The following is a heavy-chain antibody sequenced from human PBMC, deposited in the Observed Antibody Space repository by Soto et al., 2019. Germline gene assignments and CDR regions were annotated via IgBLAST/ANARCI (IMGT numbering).Heavy chain of an antibody. CDR3: AKNGQPPYYYYGMDV. D-gene: IGHD2-8*01. CDR1: GYTFTRYG. CDR2: ISGYNGDT. Sequence: QGQLVQSGGEAKKPGASVKVSCKASGYTFTRYGISWVRQAPGQGLEWMGWISGYNGDTNYAQKFQGRVTMTIDTSTSTAYMELRSLTSDDTAAYYCAKNGQPPYYYYGMDVWGQGTTVTVSS. J-gene: IGHJ6*02. V-gene: IGHV1-18*01.